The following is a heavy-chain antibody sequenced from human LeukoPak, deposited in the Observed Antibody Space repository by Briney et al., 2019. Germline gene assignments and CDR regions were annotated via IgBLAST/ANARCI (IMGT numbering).Heavy chain of an antibody. D-gene: IGHD2-2*01. CDR2: IKQDGSEK. V-gene: IGHV3-7*01. J-gene: IGHJ4*02. Sequence: GGSLRLSCAASGFTFSSYWMSWVRQAPGKGLEWVANIKQDGSEKYYVDSVKGRFTISRDNAKNSLYLQMNSLRAEDTAVYYCARGKVVPAAKYFDYWGQGTLVTVSS. CDR1: GFTFSSYW. CDR3: ARGKVVPAAKYFDY.